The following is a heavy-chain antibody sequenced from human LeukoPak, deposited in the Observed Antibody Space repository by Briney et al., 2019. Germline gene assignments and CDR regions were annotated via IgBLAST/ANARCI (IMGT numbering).Heavy chain of an antibody. CDR3: ARVGDYKKQDFWDMYYFDY. CDR2: IYTSGST. Sequence: SETLSLTCTVSGGSISSYYWSWIRQPAGKGLEWIGRIYTSGSTNYNPSLKSRVTISVDTSKNQFSLKLSSVTAADTAVYYCARVGDYKKQDFWDMYYFDYWGQGTLVTVSS. CDR1: GGSISSYY. J-gene: IGHJ4*02. D-gene: IGHD3-3*01. V-gene: IGHV4-4*07.